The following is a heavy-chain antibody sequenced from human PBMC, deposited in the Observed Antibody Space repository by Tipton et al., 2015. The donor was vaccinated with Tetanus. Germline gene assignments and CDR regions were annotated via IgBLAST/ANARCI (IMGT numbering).Heavy chain of an antibody. CDR1: GFTFNDFY. Sequence: SLRLSCAGSGFTFNDFYMSWVRQAPGKGPEFVSHISPSGGITYYADSVRGRFTISRDNSENTVYLQMTGLRVDDTAVYYCAKEDRRRAEYYFDFWGQGTLVTVSS. D-gene: IGHD3-16*02. V-gene: IGHV3-11*01. CDR3: AKEDRRRAEYYFDF. CDR2: ISPSGGIT. J-gene: IGHJ4*02.